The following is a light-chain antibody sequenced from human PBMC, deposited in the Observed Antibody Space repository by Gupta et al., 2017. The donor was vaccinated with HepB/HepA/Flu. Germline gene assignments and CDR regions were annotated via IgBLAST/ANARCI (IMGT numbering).Light chain of an antibody. CDR3: AAWDGSRSRVV. Sequence: SLLTQPPSASPPPGQRVTISCSGSSSNIGSNYVYWYQQRPGTAPNLLIYENNSRPSGVPERFSGSKSGTSATLAISGLRAEDEADYYCAAWDGSRSRVVFGGGTKLTVL. V-gene: IGLV1-47*01. CDR2: ENN. J-gene: IGLJ2*01. CDR1: SSNIGSNY.